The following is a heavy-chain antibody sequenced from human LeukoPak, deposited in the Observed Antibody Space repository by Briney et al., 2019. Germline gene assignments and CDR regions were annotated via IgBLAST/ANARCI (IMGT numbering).Heavy chain of an antibody. V-gene: IGHV4-59*08. Sequence: SETLSLTCTVSGGSISGTYYWSWIRQPPGKGLEWIGYIYYTGTTDSNPSLKSRVTISLDTSKNQFSLNLSSVTAADTAVYYCARRWVYDKRAFDAWGQGTMVTVS. J-gene: IGHJ3*01. CDR1: GGSISGTYY. D-gene: IGHD3-16*01. CDR3: ARRWVYDKRAFDA. CDR2: IYYTGTT.